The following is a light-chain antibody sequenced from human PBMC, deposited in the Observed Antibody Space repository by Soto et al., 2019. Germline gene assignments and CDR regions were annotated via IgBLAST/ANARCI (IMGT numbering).Light chain of an antibody. CDR3: QRYDISPFP. V-gene: IGKV3-20*01. J-gene: IGKJ2*01. CDR2: GAS. Sequence: EIVLTQSPGTLSLSPGERATLSCRASQSVSSTYLAWYQQKPGQAPRLLIYGASSRATGIPARFSGSGSGTDFTLTISRLEPEDFAVYYCQRYDISPFPFGQGTKLEIK. CDR1: QSVSSTY.